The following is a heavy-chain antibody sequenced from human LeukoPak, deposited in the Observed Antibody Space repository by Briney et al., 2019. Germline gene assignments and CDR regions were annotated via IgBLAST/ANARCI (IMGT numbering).Heavy chain of an antibody. J-gene: IGHJ5*02. CDR1: GGTFSSYA. V-gene: IGHV1-69*13. Sequence: GASVTVSCKASGGTFSSYAIGWVRQAPGQRLEWVGGIIPFFGTANNAHKFQGRVTITADESTSTAYMELSSLRSEDTAVYCCARDQGGYCSGGSCYSSWCDPWGQGTLVTVSS. D-gene: IGHD2-15*01. CDR2: IIPFFGTA. CDR3: ARDQGGYCSGGSCYSSWCDP.